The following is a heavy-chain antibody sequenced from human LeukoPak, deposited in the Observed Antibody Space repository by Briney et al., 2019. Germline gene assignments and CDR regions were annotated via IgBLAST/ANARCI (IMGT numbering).Heavy chain of an antibody. CDR2: IYSSGST. Sequence: SETLSLTCTVSSGSISGYYWSWIRQPAGKGLEWIGRIYSSGSTKYNPSLRSRVTVSVDTSKNQLSLRLTSVTAADTAVYYCARVADAALIYGVADYFDYWGQGTLVTVSS. D-gene: IGHD3-3*01. V-gene: IGHV4-4*07. J-gene: IGHJ4*02. CDR1: SGSISGYY. CDR3: ARVADAALIYGVADYFDY.